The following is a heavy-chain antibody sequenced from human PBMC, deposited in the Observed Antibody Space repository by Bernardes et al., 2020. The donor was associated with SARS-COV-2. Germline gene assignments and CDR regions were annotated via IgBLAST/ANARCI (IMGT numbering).Heavy chain of an antibody. Sequence: SGPTLVKPTQTLTLTCTFSGFSLSTSGVGVGWIRQPPGKALECLAVIYWDDDKRYRPSLKSRLTITKDTSKNQVVLTMTNMDPVDTATYYCAHTGYSSGWGGWYYSYAMDVWGQGTTVTVSS. D-gene: IGHD6-19*01. CDR3: AHTGYSSGWGGWYYSYAMDV. V-gene: IGHV2-5*02. CDR2: IYWDDDK. J-gene: IGHJ6*02. CDR1: GFSLSTSGVG.